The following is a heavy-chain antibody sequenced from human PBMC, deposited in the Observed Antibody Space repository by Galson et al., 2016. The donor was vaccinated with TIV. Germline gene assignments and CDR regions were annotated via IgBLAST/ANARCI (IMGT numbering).Heavy chain of an antibody. CDR2: MNPNSGNA. D-gene: IGHD2-21*01. V-gene: IGHV1-8*01. Sequence: SVKVSCKASGYTFNNYDISWVRQATGQGLEWMGWMNPNSGNAGYAQRFQGRVTMTSNTSVNTAYMEVRSLRFEDTAVYYCARARRGYCRGGGCLPGYWGQGTLVTVSS. CDR3: ARARRGYCRGGGCLPGY. J-gene: IGHJ4*02. CDR1: GYTFNNYD.